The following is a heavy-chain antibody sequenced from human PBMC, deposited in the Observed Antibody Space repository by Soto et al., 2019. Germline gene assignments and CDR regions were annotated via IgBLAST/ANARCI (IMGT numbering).Heavy chain of an antibody. CDR2: IYYSGST. D-gene: IGHD3-10*01. CDR1: GGSISSYY. J-gene: IGHJ3*02. Sequence: SETLSLTCTVSGGSISSYYWSWVRQPPGKGLEWIGYIYYSGSTNYNPSLKSRVTISVDTSKNQFSLKLSSVTAADTAVYYCATYGSGIDAFDIWGQGTMVTVSS. CDR3: ATYGSGIDAFDI. V-gene: IGHV4-59*01.